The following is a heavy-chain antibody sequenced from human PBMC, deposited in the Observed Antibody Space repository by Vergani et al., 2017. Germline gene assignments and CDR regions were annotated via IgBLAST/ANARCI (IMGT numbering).Heavy chain of an antibody. CDR2: IYYSGST. D-gene: IGHD3-10*01. CDR3: ARGLLWFGELSWFDP. V-gene: IGHV4-59*01. Sequence: VQLLESGGGLVQPGGSLRLSCAASGFTFSSYAMSWVRQAPGKGLEWIGYIYYSGSTNYNPSLKSRVTISVDTSKNQFSLKLSSVTAADTAVYYCARGLLWFGELSWFDPWGQGTLVTVSS. J-gene: IGHJ5*02. CDR1: GFTFSSYA.